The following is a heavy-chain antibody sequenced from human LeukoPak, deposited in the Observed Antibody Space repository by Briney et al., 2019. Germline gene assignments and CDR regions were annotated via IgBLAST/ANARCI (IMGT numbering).Heavy chain of an antibody. CDR3: AREIYGSGTFY. D-gene: IGHD3-10*01. CDR2: IYYSGST. CDR1: GGSISSYY. V-gene: IGHV4-30-4*01. J-gene: IGHJ4*02. Sequence: SETLSLTCTVSGGSISSYYWSWIRQPPGKGLEWIGYIYYSGSTYYNPSLKSRVTISVDTSKNQFSLKLSSVTAADTAVYYCAREIYGSGTFYWGQGTLVTVSS.